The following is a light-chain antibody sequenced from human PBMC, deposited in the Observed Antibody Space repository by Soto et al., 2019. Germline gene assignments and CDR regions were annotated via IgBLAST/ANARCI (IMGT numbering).Light chain of an antibody. CDR3: QSYGSSPSANFV. CDR1: NSNIGAGYD. V-gene: IGLV1-40*01. CDR2: GND. Sequence: SVLTQPPSVSGAPGQRVTISCTGSNSNIGAGYDVHWYQQLPGKAPKLLIYGNDNRPSGVPERFSGSKSGTSASLAITGLRADDEADYYCQSYGSSPSANFVFGTGTKVTVL. J-gene: IGLJ1*01.